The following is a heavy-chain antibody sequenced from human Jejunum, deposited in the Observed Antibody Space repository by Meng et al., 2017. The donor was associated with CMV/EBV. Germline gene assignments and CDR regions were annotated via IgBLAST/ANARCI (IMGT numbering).Heavy chain of an antibody. CDR1: GFTFSSYA. CDR3: ARGTGSGSWLIDS. Sequence: ASGFTFSSYAMHWVRQAPGKGLEWVAVIPFDGNNEHYADSVKDRFTISRDNSKNTLYLQVNSLRLEDTGVYYCARGTGSGSWLIDSWGQGSLVTVSS. V-gene: IGHV3-30*04. CDR2: IPFDGNNE. J-gene: IGHJ4*02. D-gene: IGHD6-13*01.